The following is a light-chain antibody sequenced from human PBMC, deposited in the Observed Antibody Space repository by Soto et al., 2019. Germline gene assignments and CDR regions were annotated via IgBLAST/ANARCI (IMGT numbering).Light chain of an antibody. Sequence: ENMFSQSPCTLSLSTGERATLSCRASQSVSSSYLAWYQQKPGQAPRLLIYGASSRATGIPDRFSGSGSGTDFTLTISRLEPEDFAVYYCQQYGSSLRTFGQGTKVDIK. J-gene: IGKJ1*01. CDR2: GAS. CDR1: QSVSSSY. V-gene: IGKV3-20*01. CDR3: QQYGSSLRT.